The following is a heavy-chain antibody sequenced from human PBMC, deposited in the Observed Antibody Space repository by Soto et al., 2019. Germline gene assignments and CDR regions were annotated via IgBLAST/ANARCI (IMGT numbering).Heavy chain of an antibody. V-gene: IGHV4-59*01. D-gene: IGHD1-7*01. Sequence: SETLSLTCTVSGGSISSYYWSWIRQPPGKGLEWIGYIYYSGSTNYNPSLKSRVTISVDTSKNQFSLKLSSVTAADTAVYYCARGQLTGTYYFDYWGQGTLVTVSS. CDR1: GGSISSYY. CDR3: ARGQLTGTYYFDY. CDR2: IYYSGST. J-gene: IGHJ4*02.